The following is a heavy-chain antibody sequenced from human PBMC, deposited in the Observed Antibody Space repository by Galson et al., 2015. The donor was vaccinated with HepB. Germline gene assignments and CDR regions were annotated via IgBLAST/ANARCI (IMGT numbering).Heavy chain of an antibody. V-gene: IGHV6-1*01. CDR1: GDSVSSNNAA. CDR2: TFFRSTWYI. J-gene: IGHJ2*01. CDR3: ARVGRYFGSGSQGYWFFDL. Sequence: CAISGDSVSSNNAAWSWIRQSPSRGLEWLGRTFFRSTWYIEYADSLQSRITISPDAYKNEFYLQLTSVTPEDTAVYYCARVGRYFGSGSQGYWFFDLWGRGTLVIVSS. D-gene: IGHD3-10*01.